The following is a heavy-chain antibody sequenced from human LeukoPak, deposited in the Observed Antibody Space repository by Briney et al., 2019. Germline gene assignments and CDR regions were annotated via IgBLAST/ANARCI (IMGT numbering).Heavy chain of an antibody. CDR3: AGDQTPFV. J-gene: IGHJ4*02. V-gene: IGHV3-7*01. CDR2: IKHDGSEK. D-gene: IGHD4-23*01. CDR1: GFTFSSYW. Sequence: QTGGSLRLSCAASGFTFSSYWMTWVRQAPGKGLEWVANIKHDGSEKYYVESVKGRFTISRDNAKNSLYLQMNSLRAEDTAVYYCAGDQTPFVWGQGTLVTVSS.